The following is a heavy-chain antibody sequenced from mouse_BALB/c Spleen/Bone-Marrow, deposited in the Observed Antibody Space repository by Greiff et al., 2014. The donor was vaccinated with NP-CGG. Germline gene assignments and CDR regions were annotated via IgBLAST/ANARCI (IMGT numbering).Heavy chain of an antibody. V-gene: IGHV1-69*02. CDR3: TRQYGNYYAMDY. Sequence: QVQLQQSGAELVRPGASVKVSCKASGYTFTSYWINWVKQRPGQGLEWIGNIYPSDSYTNYNQNFKDKATLTVDKSSSTAHMQLSSPTSEDAAVDYCTRQYGNYYAMDYWGQGTSVTVS. CDR1: GYTFTSYW. CDR2: IYPSDSYT. J-gene: IGHJ4*01. D-gene: IGHD2-10*02.